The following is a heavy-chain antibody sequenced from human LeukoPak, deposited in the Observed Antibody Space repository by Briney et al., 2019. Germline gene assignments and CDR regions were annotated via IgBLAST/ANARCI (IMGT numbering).Heavy chain of an antibody. J-gene: IGHJ5*02. D-gene: IGHD1-7*01. Sequence: PSETLSLTCTVSGGSISSYYWSWIRQPPGKGLEWIGYIYYSGSTNYNPSLKSRVTISVDTSKNQFSLKLSSVTAADTAVYYCARVGVLYNGNYYWFDPWGQGTLVTVSS. CDR3: ARVGVLYNGNYYWFDP. CDR1: GGSISSYY. CDR2: IYYSGST. V-gene: IGHV4-59*01.